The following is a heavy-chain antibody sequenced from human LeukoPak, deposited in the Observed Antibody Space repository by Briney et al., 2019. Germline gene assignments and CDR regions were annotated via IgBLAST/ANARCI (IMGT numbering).Heavy chain of an antibody. V-gene: IGHV3-30*02. CDR2: IRYDGSNK. Sequence: GGSLRLSCAASGFTFSSYGMSWVRQAPGKGLEWVAFIRYDGSNKYYADSVKGRFTISRDNSKNTLYLQMNSLRAEDTAVYYCAKIDGDASNYWGQGTLVTVSS. J-gene: IGHJ4*02. CDR3: AKIDGDASNY. CDR1: GFTFSSYG. D-gene: IGHD4-17*01.